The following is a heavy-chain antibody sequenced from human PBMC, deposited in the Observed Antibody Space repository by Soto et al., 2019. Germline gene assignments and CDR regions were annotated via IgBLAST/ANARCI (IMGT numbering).Heavy chain of an antibody. D-gene: IGHD3-22*01. CDR2: IWYDGSNK. V-gene: IGHV3-33*01. Sequence: GGSLRLSCAASGFTFSSYGMHWVRQAPGKGLEWVAVIWYDGSNKYYADSVKGRFTISGDNSKNTLYLQMNSLRAEDTAVYYCAREYYYDSSGPRPLDYWGQGTLVTVSS. CDR3: AREYYYDSSGPRPLDY. CDR1: GFTFSSYG. J-gene: IGHJ4*02.